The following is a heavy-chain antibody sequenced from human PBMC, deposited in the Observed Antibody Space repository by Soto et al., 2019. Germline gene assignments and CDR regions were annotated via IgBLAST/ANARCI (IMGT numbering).Heavy chain of an antibody. CDR3: AGALDGRDLSIQLWDDYYYYGMDV. J-gene: IGHJ6*02. D-gene: IGHD5-18*01. CDR2: IYYSGST. V-gene: IGHV4-39*01. CDR1: GGSISSSSYY. Sequence: QLQLQESGPGLVKPSETLSLTCTVSGGSISSSSYYWGWIRQPPGKGLEWIGSIYYSGSTYYNPSLKSRVTISVDTSKNQFSLKLSSVTAADTAVYYCAGALDGRDLSIQLWDDYYYYGMDVWGQGTTVTVSS.